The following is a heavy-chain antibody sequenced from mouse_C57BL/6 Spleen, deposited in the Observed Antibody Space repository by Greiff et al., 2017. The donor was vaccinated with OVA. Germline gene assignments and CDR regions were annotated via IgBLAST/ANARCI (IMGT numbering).Heavy chain of an antibody. Sequence: VQLQQPGAELVMPGASVKLSCKASGYNFTSYWMHWVKQRPGQGLEWIGEIDPSDSYTNYNQKFKGKSTLTVDKSSSTAYMQLSSLTSEDSAVYYCARAGDYDYDGNAYWGQGTLVTVSA. CDR3: ARAGDYDYDGNAY. V-gene: IGHV1-69*01. D-gene: IGHD2-4*01. J-gene: IGHJ3*01. CDR1: GYNFTSYW. CDR2: IDPSDSYT.